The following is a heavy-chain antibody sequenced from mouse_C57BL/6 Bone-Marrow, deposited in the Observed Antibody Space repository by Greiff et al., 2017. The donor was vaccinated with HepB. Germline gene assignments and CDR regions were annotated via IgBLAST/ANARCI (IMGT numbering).Heavy chain of an antibody. CDR2: IHPNSGST. D-gene: IGHD1-1*01. J-gene: IGHJ3*01. V-gene: IGHV1-64*01. CDR3: ARSGGSSPWFAY. CDR1: GYTFTSYW. Sequence: VQLQQSGAELARPGASVKLSCKASGYTFTSYWMHWVKQRPGQGLEWIGMIHPNSGSTNYNEKFKSKATLTVDKSSSTAYMQLSSLTSEDSAVYYCARSGGSSPWFAYWGQGTLVTVSA.